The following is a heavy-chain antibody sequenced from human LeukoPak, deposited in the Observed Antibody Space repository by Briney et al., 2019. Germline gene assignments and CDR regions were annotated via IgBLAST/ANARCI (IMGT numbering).Heavy chain of an antibody. J-gene: IGHJ5*02. Sequence: ASVQVSCKASGYTFTGYYMHWARQAPGQGLEWMGRINPNSGGTNYAQKFQGRVTMTRDTSISTAYMELSRLRSDDTAVYYCARDLGSGRGDWFDPWGQGTLVTVSS. V-gene: IGHV1-2*06. CDR2: INPNSGGT. CDR3: ARDLGSGRGDWFDP. CDR1: GYTFTGYY. D-gene: IGHD3-10*01.